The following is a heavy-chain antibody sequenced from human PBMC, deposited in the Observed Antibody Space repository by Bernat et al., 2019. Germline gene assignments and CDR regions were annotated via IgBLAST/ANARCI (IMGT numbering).Heavy chain of an antibody. J-gene: IGHJ4*02. V-gene: IGHV3-66*01. CDR2: IYIDGST. Sequence: EVQLVESGGGLVQPGGSLRLSCAASGFTVSSNYMSWVRQAPGKGLEWVSVIYIDGSTYYADSVKGRFTISRDNSKNTLYLQMSRLRAEDTAVYYCAREGLVASGGFDYWGQGTLVTVSS. CDR1: GFTVSSNY. CDR3: AREGLVASGGFDY. D-gene: IGHD2-2*01.